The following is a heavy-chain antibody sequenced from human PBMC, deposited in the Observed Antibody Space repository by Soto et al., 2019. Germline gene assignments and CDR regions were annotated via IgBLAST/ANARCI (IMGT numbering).Heavy chain of an antibody. V-gene: IGHV4-34*01. CDR2: INHSGST. CDR3: ARGKYNPPALSPMVGGFITIKAIKINT. J-gene: IGHJ6*03. Sequence: SETLSLTCAVYGGSFSGYYWSWIRQPPGKGLEWIGEINHSGSTNYNPSLKSRVTISVDTSKNQFSLKLSSVTAADTAVYYCARGKYNPPALSPMVGGFITIKAIKINTGGKGTMVPVSS. CDR1: GGSFSGYY. D-gene: IGHD3-10*01.